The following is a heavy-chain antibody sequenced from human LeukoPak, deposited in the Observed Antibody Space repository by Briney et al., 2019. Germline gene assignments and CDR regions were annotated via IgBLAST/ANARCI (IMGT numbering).Heavy chain of an antibody. D-gene: IGHD3-22*01. CDR2: IYYSGST. CDR1: GGSISSSSYY. V-gene: IGHV4-39*01. CDR3: ATSASSGYYDY. J-gene: IGHJ4*02. Sequence: TTSEPLSPTCTVSGGSISSSSYYWGWIRQPTGKGLEWIGSIYYSGSTYYNPSLKSRVTISVDTSKNQFSLKLSSVTAADTAVYYCATSASSGYYDYWGQGTLVTVSS.